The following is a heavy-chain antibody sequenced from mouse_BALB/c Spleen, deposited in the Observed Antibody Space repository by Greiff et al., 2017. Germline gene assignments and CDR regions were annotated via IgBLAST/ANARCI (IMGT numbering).Heavy chain of an antibody. D-gene: IGHD2-10*02. V-gene: IGHV1S56*01. CDR2: IYPGDGST. Sequence: QVQLQQSGAELVKPGASVKLSCKASGYTFTSYYIHWVKQRPGQGLEWIGWIYPGDGSTKYNEKFKGKTTLTADKSSSTAYMLLSSLTSEDSAIYFCARAYGNYVAWFAYWGQGTLVTVSA. J-gene: IGHJ3*01. CDR1: GYTFTSYY. CDR3: ARAYGNYVAWFAY.